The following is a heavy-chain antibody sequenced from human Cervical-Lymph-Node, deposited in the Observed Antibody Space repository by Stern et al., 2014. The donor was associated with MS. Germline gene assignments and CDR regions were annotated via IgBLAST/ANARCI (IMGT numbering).Heavy chain of an antibody. CDR3: VREGEYGMDV. CDR2: ISRRGTDN. CDR1: GFTFSGYY. J-gene: IGHJ6*02. V-gene: IGHV3-11*01. Sequence: DQLVESGGGLVKPGESLRLSCAASGFTFSGYYMNWVRQAPGKGLEWLSYISRRGTDNNYADSVKGRFSISRDNAKNSLYLQMNSLRAEDTAVYYCVREGEYGMDVWGQGTTLTVSS. D-gene: IGHD3-16*01.